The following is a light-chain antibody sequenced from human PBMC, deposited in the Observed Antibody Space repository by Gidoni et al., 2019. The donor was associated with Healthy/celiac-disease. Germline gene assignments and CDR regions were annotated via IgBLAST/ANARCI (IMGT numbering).Light chain of an antibody. J-gene: IGKJ4*01. V-gene: IGKV4-1*01. CDR1: QSVLYSSNNKNY. CDR2: WAS. CDR3: QQYYSTPPT. Sequence: DLVMPQSPDSLAVSLGERATINCKSSQSVLYSSNNKNYLAWYQQKPGQPPKLLIYWASTRESGVPDRFSGSGSGTDFTLTISSLQAEDVAVYYCQQYYSTPPTFGGGTKVEIK.